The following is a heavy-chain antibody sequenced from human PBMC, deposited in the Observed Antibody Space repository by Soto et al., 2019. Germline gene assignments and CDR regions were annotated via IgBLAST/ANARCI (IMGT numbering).Heavy chain of an antibody. CDR3: ARVLVVVPAAIGGSYYYYGMDV. CDR2: IIPIFGTA. J-gene: IGHJ6*02. D-gene: IGHD2-2*01. V-gene: IGHV1-69*01. CDR1: GGTFSSYA. Sequence: QVQLVQSGAEVKKPGSSVKVSCKASGGTFSSYAISWVRQVPGQGLEWMGGIIPIFGTANYAQKFQGRVTITADESTSTAYMELSSLRSEDTAVYYCARVLVVVPAAIGGSYYYYGMDVWGQGTTVTVSS.